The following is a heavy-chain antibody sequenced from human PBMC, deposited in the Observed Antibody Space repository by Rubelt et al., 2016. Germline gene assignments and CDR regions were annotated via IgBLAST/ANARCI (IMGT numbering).Heavy chain of an antibody. Sequence: GGSLRLSCAASGFPFSGSPMNWIRQAPGKGLEWVSGFSGGGGSTYYADSVKGRFTISRDNSKNTLYLQMNSLRVDDTAVYYCAKAPGFNWGRFDHWGQGTLVTVSS. V-gene: IGHV3-23*01. D-gene: IGHD7-27*01. J-gene: IGHJ4*02. CDR3: AKAPGFNWGRFDH. CDR2: FSGGGGST. CDR1: GFPFSGSP.